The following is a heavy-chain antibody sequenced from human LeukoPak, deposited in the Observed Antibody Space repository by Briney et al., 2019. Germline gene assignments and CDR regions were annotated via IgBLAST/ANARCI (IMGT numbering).Heavy chain of an antibody. V-gene: IGHV1-8*01. CDR3: SKQTTAYDIAAYHY. CDR2: RNPNSGNT. D-gene: IGHD6-6*01. Sequence: ASVKVSCKASGYTFPSYDINWVRQATGHGLEWMGWRNPNSGNTGYAQKFQGRVTMTRNTSISTAYMELSSLRSEDTAVYFFSKQTTAYDIAAYHYWGQGTLVTVSS. CDR1: GYTFPSYD. J-gene: IGHJ4*02.